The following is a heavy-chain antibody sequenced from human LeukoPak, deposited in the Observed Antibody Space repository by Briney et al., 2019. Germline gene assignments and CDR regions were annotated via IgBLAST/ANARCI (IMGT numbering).Heavy chain of an antibody. CDR2: ISGSGGST. D-gene: IGHD2-21*01. Sequence: AGSLTLSCAASGFAFSTYAMSWDRQAPGKGLEWVSGISGSGGSTYYADSVKGRFTISRDNSKNTLYLQMNSLIAGDTAIYYCAKNRALHEIDYWGQGTLVTVSS. V-gene: IGHV3-23*01. J-gene: IGHJ4*02. CDR1: GFAFSTYA. CDR3: AKNRALHEIDY.